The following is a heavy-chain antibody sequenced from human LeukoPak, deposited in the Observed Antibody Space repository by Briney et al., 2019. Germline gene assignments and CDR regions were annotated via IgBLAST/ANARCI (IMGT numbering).Heavy chain of an antibody. Sequence: GGSLRLSCVAPGFTFSNYALYWVRQAPGKGLEYVSGIGINGGNTFYANSVKGRFTISRDNSKNTLYLQMGSLRAEDMALYYCARIRIHWYFDLWGRGTLVIVSS. CDR3: ARIRIHWYFDL. CDR2: IGINGGNT. D-gene: IGHD1-14*01. J-gene: IGHJ2*01. CDR1: GFTFSNYA. V-gene: IGHV3-64*01.